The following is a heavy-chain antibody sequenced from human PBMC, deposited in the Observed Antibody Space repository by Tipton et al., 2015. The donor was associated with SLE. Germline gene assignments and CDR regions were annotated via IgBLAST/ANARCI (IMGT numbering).Heavy chain of an antibody. V-gene: IGHV4-39*07. J-gene: IGHJ4*02. D-gene: IGHD1-7*01. Sequence: TLSLTCTVSGGSISSSSYYWGWIRQPPGKGLEWIGEINHGGGINYNPSLKSRVTISEDTSKNQFSLKLSSVTAADTAVYFCARALDIYGTTYIDYWGRGTLVTVSS. CDR3: ARALDIYGTTYIDY. CDR2: INHGGGI. CDR1: GGSISSSSYY.